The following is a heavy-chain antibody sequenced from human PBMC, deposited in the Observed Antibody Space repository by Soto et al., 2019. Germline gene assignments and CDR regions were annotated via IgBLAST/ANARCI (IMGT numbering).Heavy chain of an antibody. CDR2: ISAYNGNT. CDR1: GYTFTSYG. Sequence: GASVKVSCKASGYTFTSYGISWVRQAPGQGLEWMGWISAYNGNTNYAQKLQGRVTMTTDTSTSTAYMELRSLRSDDTAVYYCARSKITFGGHRDSFDYWGQGTLVTVSS. V-gene: IGHV1-18*04. J-gene: IGHJ4*02. D-gene: IGHD3-16*01. CDR3: ARSKITFGGHRDSFDY.